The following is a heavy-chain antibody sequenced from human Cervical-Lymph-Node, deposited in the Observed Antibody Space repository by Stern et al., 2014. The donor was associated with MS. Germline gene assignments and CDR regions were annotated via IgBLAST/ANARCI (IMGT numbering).Heavy chain of an antibody. J-gene: IGHJ6*02. CDR3: ARDEIGQTTTHYYYYGMDV. CDR1: GGTFSSQA. V-gene: IGHV1-69*01. CDR2: IIPIFGVA. D-gene: IGHD1-1*01. Sequence: QVQLVESGAEVKKPGSSVKVSCMASGGTFSSQAISWVRQAPGQGLEWLGGIIPIFGVAHYAQKLQGRVTITADESTSTAYMELRSLRSEDTAVYYCARDEIGQTTTHYYYYGMDVWGQGTTVTVSS.